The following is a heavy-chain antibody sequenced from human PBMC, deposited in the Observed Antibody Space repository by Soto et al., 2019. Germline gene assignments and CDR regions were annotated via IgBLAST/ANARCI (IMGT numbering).Heavy chain of an antibody. CDR3: ARDRDTGPLTPEYSQH. D-gene: IGHD5-18*01. Sequence: QVQLVQSGAEVKKPGSSVKVSCNASGGTFSSYAISWVRQSPGQGLEWVGGIIPIFGTANYAQKVRDGVTITAEKPMRTLNIALSSLRSEHTAVYYCARDRDTGPLTPEYSQHWGQGTLVSVSS. V-gene: IGHV1-69*06. J-gene: IGHJ1*01. CDR1: GGTFSSYA. CDR2: IIPIFGTA.